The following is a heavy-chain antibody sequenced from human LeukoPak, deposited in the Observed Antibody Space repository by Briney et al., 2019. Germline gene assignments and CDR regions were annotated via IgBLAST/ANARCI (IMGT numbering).Heavy chain of an antibody. CDR1: GGSFSGYY. D-gene: IGHD6-13*01. CDR2: INHSGST. V-gene: IGHV4-34*01. Sequence: SETLSLTCAVYGGSFSGYYWSWIRQPPGKGLEWIGEINHSGSTNYNPSLKSRVTISVDTSKNQFSLKLSSVTAADTAVYYCASWGYSSSAFDYWGQGTLVTVSS. CDR3: ASWGYSSSAFDY. J-gene: IGHJ4*02.